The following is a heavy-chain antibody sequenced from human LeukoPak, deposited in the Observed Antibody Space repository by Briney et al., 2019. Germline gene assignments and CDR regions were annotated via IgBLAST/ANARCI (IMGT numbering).Heavy chain of an antibody. D-gene: IGHD6-6*01. CDR3: ARDWGVSARPGYMDV. CDR1: GGSISSYY. V-gene: IGHV4-59*01. J-gene: IGHJ6*03. CDR2: NSGST. Sequence: SETLSLTCTVSGGSISSYYWSWIRQPPGKGLEWIGYNSGSTKYNPSLKSRVTISVDTSKNQFSLRLSPVTAADTAVYYCARDWGVSARPGYMDVWGKGTTVTVSS.